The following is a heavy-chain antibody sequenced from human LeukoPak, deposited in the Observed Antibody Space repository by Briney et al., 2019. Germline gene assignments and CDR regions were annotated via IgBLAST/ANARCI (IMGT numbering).Heavy chain of an antibody. CDR3: ARRAVVVPAAMYFDY. Sequence: SETLSLTCAVYGGSFGGYYWSWIRQPPGKGLEWTGEINHSGSTNYNPSLKSRVTISVDTSKNQFSLKLSSVTAADTAVYYCARRAVVVPAAMYFDYWGQGTLVTVSS. CDR2: INHSGST. J-gene: IGHJ4*02. D-gene: IGHD2-2*01. V-gene: IGHV4-34*01. CDR1: GGSFGGYY.